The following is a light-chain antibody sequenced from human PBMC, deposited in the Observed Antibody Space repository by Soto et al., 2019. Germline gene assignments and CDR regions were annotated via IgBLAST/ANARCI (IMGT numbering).Light chain of an antibody. Sequence: EFVLMQSPGTLSLSPGERATLSCRASQTVRNNYLAWYQQKPGQAPRLLIYDASSRATGIPDRFSGGGSATDFTLTISRLEPEDFAVYYCQQISSYPLTFGGGTKVDIK. V-gene: IGKV3-20*01. CDR3: QQISSYPLT. CDR1: QTVRNNY. J-gene: IGKJ4*01. CDR2: DAS.